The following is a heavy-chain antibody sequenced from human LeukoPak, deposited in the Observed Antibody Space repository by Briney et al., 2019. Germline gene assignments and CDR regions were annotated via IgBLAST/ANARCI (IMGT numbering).Heavy chain of an antibody. D-gene: IGHD2-8*01. Sequence: GGSLRLSCAASGFTFSSAAVTWVRQAPGKGLEWVSLISPTGGNTFYADSVKGRFTISRDNSKNTLYLEMNSLRAEDTAVYFCAKDIQCTYWGQGALVTVSS. V-gene: IGHV3-23*01. CDR3: AKDIQCTY. CDR2: ISPTGGNT. J-gene: IGHJ4*02. CDR1: GFTFSSAA.